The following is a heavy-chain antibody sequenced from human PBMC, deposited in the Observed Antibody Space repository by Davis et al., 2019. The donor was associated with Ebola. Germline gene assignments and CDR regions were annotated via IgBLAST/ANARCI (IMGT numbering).Heavy chain of an antibody. D-gene: IGHD6-6*01. CDR3: ARGGSSSSRYYYYGMDV. Sequence: MPSETLSLTCAVYGGSFSGYYWSWIRQPPGKGLEWIGEINHSGSTNYNPSLKSRVTISVDTSKNQFSLKLSSVTAADTAVYYCARGGSSSSRYYYYGMDVWGQGTTVTVSS. CDR2: INHSGST. J-gene: IGHJ6*02. V-gene: IGHV4-34*01. CDR1: GGSFSGYY.